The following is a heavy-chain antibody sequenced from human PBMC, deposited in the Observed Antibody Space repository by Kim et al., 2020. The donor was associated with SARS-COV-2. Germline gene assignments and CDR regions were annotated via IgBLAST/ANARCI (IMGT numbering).Heavy chain of an antibody. D-gene: IGHD3-9*01. CDR3: ATILTGYKAPYYFDY. CDR2: IYPGDSDT. CDR1: GYSFTSYW. V-gene: IGHV5-51*01. J-gene: IGHJ4*02. Sequence: GASLKISCKGSGYSFTSYWIGWVRQMPGKGLEWMGIIYPGDSDTRYSPSFQGQVTISADKSISTAYLQWSSLKASDTAMYYCATILTGYKAPYYFDYWGQGTLVTVSS.